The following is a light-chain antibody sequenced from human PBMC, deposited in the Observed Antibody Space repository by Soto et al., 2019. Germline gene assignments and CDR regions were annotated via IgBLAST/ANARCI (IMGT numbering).Light chain of an antibody. V-gene: IGKV3-20*01. CDR3: QQYGSSPSTT. CDR1: QSVSSSY. J-gene: IGKJ5*01. Sequence: TQSPGTLSLSPGERATLSCRAIQSVSSSYLAGYQQKPGQAPRLLIYGASSRATGIPDRFSGSGSGTDFTLTISRLEPEDFAVYYCQQYGSSPSTTFGQGTRLEIK. CDR2: GAS.